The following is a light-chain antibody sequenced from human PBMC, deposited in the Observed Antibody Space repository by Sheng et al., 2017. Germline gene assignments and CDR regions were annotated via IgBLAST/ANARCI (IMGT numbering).Light chain of an antibody. CDR1: QSVNNY. CDR2: DAS. J-gene: IGKJ3*01. V-gene: IGKV3-11*01. Sequence: EIVLTQSPATLSLSPGERATLSCRASQSVNNYLAWYQQKPGQAPRLLIYDASNRATGIPARFSGRGSGTDFTLTISSLDPEDFAVYYCQQRSNWPLFTFGPGTKVDIK. CDR3: QQRSNWPLFT.